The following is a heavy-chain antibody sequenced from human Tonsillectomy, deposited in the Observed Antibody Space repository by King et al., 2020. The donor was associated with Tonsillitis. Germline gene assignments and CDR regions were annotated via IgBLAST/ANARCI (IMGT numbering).Heavy chain of an antibody. D-gene: IGHD3-22*01. J-gene: IGHJ5*02. V-gene: IGHV3-30*18. CDR1: GFTFSNYG. Sequence: VQLVESGGGVVQPGRSLRLSCAASGFTFSNYGIHWVRQAPGKGLEGVAGISSDGSNKYYADSIKGRFTISSDNSKNTRDLQMNSLRAEDTAGDYCAKDENYYDSRALRYNWFDPWGQGTLVTVSS. CDR3: AKDENYYDSRALRYNWFDP. CDR2: ISSDGSNK.